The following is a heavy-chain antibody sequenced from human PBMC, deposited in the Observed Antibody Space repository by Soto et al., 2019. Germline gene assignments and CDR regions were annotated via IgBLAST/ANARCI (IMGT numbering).Heavy chain of an antibody. CDR3: ARDTSFGGYYYYYMDV. CDR1: GGSISSYY. V-gene: IGHV4-59*01. D-gene: IGHD2-2*01. CDR2: IYYSGST. J-gene: IGHJ6*03. Sequence: SETLSLTCTVSGGSISSYYWSWIRQPPGKGLEWIGYIYYSGSTNYNPSLKSRVTISVDTSKNQFSLKLSSVTAADTAVYYCARDTSFGGYYYYYMDVWGKGTTVTVSS.